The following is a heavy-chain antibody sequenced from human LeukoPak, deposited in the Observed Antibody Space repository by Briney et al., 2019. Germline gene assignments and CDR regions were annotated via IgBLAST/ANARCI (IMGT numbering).Heavy chain of an antibody. CDR2: INPSGGST. CDR3: ARDVSGGNCLFDY. V-gene: IGHV1-46*01. J-gene: IGHJ4*02. CDR1: GYTFTTYY. Sequence: ASVKVPCKASGYTFTTYYFHWVRQAPGQGLEWMGIINPSGGSTSYAQKFQDRVTMTRDTSTSTLYMELTSLRSEDTAAYYCARDVSGGNCLFDYWGQGTLVTVSS. D-gene: IGHD2-15*01.